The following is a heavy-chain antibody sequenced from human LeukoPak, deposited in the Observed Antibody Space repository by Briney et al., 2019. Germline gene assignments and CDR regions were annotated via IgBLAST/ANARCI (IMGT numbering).Heavy chain of an antibody. D-gene: IGHD1-26*01. Sequence: SETLSLTCTVSGGSISSYYWSWIRQPAGKGLEWIGRIYPSGSTNYNPSLKSRVTMSVDTSKNQFSLKLSSVTAADTAVYYCARAFFYSGSYGHYYYFMDVWGKGTTVTVSS. CDR1: GGSISSYY. V-gene: IGHV4-4*07. J-gene: IGHJ6*03. CDR3: ARAFFYSGSYGHYYYFMDV. CDR2: IYPSGST.